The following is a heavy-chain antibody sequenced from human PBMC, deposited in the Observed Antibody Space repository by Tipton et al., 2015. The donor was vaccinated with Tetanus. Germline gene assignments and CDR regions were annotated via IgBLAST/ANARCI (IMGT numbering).Heavy chain of an antibody. V-gene: IGHV3-30*03. CDR1: GLSFGRYG. CDR3: ARDGFYYGSGSYYRAF. CDR2: ISYDGSND. D-gene: IGHD3-10*01. Sequence: SLRLSCVASGLSFGRYGMHWVRQAPGKGLEWVALISYDGSNDYYADSVKGRFTISRDNSKDTLYLQMNSLRPEDTAVYYCARDGFYYGSGSYYRAFWGQGTLVTVSP. J-gene: IGHJ4*02.